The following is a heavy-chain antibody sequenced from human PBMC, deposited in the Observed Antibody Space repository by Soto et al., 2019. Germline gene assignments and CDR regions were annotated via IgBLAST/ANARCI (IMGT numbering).Heavy chain of an antibody. CDR2: IWYDGSNK. CDR3: ARGDTISARWYFDL. D-gene: IGHD3-9*01. CDR1: GFTFSSYG. V-gene: IGHV3-33*01. Sequence: GGSLRLSCAASGFTFSSYGMHWVRQAPGKGLEWVAVIWYDGSNKYYADSVKGRFTISRDNSKNTLYLQMNSLRAEDTAVYYCARGDTISARWYFDLWGRGTLVTAPQ. J-gene: IGHJ2*01.